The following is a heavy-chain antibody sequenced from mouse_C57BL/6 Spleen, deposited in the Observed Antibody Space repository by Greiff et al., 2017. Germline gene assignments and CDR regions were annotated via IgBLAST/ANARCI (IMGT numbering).Heavy chain of an antibody. V-gene: IGHV1-4*01. CDR2: INPSRGYT. D-gene: IGHD1-1*01. CDR3: ARYATVVATDD. CDR1: GYTFTSYT. Sequence: VQLQQSGAELARPGASVKMSCKASGYTFTSYTMHWVKQRPGQGLEWIGYINPSRGYTKYNQKFKDKATLTAAKSSSTAYMHMGSLTSEDSAGYYCARYATVVATDDWGQGTTLTVSS. J-gene: IGHJ2*01.